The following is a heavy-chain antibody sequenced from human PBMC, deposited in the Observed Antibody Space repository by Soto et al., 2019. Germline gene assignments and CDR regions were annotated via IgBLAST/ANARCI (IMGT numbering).Heavy chain of an antibody. CDR2: TYYRSKWYN. Sequence: SQNLSLTCAISGDSVSSNSAAWNWIRQSPSRGLEWLGRTYYRSKWYNDYAVSVKSRITINPDTSKNQFSLQLDSVTPEDTALYYCAREVQQLVRNWFDPWGQGTLVTVSS. V-gene: IGHV6-1*01. CDR3: AREVQQLVRNWFDP. CDR1: GDSVSSNSAA. D-gene: IGHD6-13*01. J-gene: IGHJ5*02.